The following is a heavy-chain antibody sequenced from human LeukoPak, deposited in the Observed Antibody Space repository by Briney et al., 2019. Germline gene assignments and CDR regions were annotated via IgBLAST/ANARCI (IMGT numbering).Heavy chain of an antibody. Sequence: SETLSLTCTVSGGSISSYYWSWIRQPPGKGLEWIGYIYYSGSTNYNPSLKSRVTISVDTSKNQFSLKLSSVTAADTAVYYCAREVAVAGSYYFDYWGQGTLVTVSS. CDR3: AREVAVAGSYYFDY. J-gene: IGHJ4*02. D-gene: IGHD6-19*01. CDR2: IYYSGST. V-gene: IGHV4-59*01. CDR1: GGSISSYY.